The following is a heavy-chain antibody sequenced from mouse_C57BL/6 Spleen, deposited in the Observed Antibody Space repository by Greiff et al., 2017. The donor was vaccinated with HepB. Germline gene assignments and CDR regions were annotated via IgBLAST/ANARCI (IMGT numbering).Heavy chain of an antibody. CDR3: ARFTTVYYFDY. CDR1: GYTFTSYW. Sequence: QVQLQQPGAELVRPGTSVKLSCKASGYTFTSYWMHWVKQRPGQGLEWIGVIDPSDSYTNYNQKVKGKATLTVDTSSSTAYMQLSSLTSEDSAVYYCARFTTVYYFDYWGQGTTLTVSS. J-gene: IGHJ2*01. D-gene: IGHD1-1*01. V-gene: IGHV1-59*01. CDR2: IDPSDSYT.